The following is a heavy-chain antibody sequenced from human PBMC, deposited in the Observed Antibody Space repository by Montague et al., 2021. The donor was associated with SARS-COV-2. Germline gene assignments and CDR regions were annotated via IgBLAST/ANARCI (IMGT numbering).Heavy chain of an antibody. Sequence: TLSLTCTVSGGSISSDYYYWSWIRQPPGKGLEWIGYICYSGXSXYTXSVEGRTTIYIDTSKNQFSLRLSSVAAADASEYSCARGWNSSGHDYWGQGTLVTVSS. V-gene: IGHV4-30-4*08. CDR1: GGSISSDYYY. D-gene: IGHD3-22*01. CDR3: ARGWNSSGHDY. J-gene: IGHJ4*02. CDR2: ICYSGXS.